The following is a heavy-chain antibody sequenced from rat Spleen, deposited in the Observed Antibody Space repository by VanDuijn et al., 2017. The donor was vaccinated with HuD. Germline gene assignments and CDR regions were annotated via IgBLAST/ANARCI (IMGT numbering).Heavy chain of an antibody. V-gene: IGHV3-3*01. Sequence: EVQLQESGPGLVKPSQSLSPTCSVTGYSITSTFRWNWIRKFPGNKLEWMGYINSAGTTIYSPSLKSRISITRDTSKNQFFLQVNSVTTEDTATYFCARSDGVHYFLPFADWGQGSLVTVSS. CDR1: GYSITSTFR. CDR2: INSAGTT. CDR3: ARSDGVHYFLPFAD. D-gene: IGHD1-12*02. J-gene: IGHJ3*01.